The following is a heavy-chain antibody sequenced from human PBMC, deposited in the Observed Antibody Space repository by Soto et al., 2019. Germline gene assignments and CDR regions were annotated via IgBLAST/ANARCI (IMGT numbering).Heavy chain of an antibody. V-gene: IGHV1-8*01. CDR1: GYTFTSYD. J-gene: IGHJ5*02. CDR3: ARGLMMLVYCSGGSCHDWFDP. CDR2: MNPNSGNT. Sequence: QVQLVQSGAEVKKPGASVKVSCKASGYTFTSYDINWVRQATGQGLEWMGWMNPNSGNTGYAQKFQGRVTMTRNTSISTAYMELSSLRSEDTAVYYCARGLMMLVYCSGGSCHDWFDPWGQGTLVTVSS. D-gene: IGHD2-15*01.